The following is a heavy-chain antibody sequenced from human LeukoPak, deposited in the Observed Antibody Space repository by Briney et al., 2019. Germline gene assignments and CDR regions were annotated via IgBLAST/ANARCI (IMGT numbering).Heavy chain of an antibody. CDR1: GFTFRTFA. V-gene: IGHV3-30-3*01. CDR2: VSYDGSDK. CDR3: AKDRGSGSYYTTQ. Sequence: GGSLRLSCAASGFTFRTFAMHWVRQAPGKGLEWVAIVSYDGSDKYYADSVKGRFTISRDNSKNTLYLQMNSLRAEDTAVYYCAKDRGSGSYYTTQWGQGTLVTVSS. D-gene: IGHD3-10*01. J-gene: IGHJ4*02.